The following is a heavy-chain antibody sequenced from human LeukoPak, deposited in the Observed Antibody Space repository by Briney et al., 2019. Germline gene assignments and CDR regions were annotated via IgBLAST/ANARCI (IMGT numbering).Heavy chain of an antibody. CDR1: GFTFRTYA. CDR3: AKFISSGSPDY. J-gene: IGHJ4*02. Sequence: GGSLRLSCAASGFTFRTYAMNWVRQAPGKGLEWVSAISGSGGSTYYADSVKGRFTISRDNSKNTLYLQMNSLRAEDTAVYYCAKFISSGSPDYWGQGTLVTVSS. V-gene: IGHV3-23*01. CDR2: ISGSGGST. D-gene: IGHD6-19*01.